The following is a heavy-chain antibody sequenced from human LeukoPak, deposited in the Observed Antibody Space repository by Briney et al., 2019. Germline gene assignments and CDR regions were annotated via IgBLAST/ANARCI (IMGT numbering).Heavy chain of an antibody. D-gene: IGHD2-15*01. V-gene: IGHV3-64D*09. CDR2: ISSNGGST. J-gene: IGHJ4*02. CDR1: GFTFSSYA. Sequence: PGRSLRLSCAASGFTFSSYAMHWVRQAPGKGLEYVSAISSNGGSTYYADSVKGRFTISRDNSKNTLYLQMSSLRAEDTAVYYCVKERVVVAATHFDYWGQGTLVTVSS. CDR3: VKERVVVAATHFDY.